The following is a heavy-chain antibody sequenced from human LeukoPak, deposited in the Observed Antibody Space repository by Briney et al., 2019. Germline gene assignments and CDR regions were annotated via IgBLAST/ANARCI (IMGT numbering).Heavy chain of an antibody. CDR3: ARAREWLLDY. J-gene: IGHJ4*02. D-gene: IGHD6-19*01. CDR2: IYYSGST. Sequence: PSETLSLTCTVSGGSISSYYWSWIRQPPGKGLEWIGYIYYSGSTNYNPSLKSRVTISVDTSKNQFSLKLSSVTAADTAVYYCARAREWLLDYWGQGTLVTVSS. V-gene: IGHV4-59*01. CDR1: GGSISSYY.